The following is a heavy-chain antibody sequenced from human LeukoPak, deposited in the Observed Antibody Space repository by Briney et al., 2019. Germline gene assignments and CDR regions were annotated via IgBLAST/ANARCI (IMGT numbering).Heavy chain of an antibody. CDR1: GFTFDDYA. CDR2: ISWSSGTI. Sequence: QPGRSLRLSCAASGFTFDDYAMHWVRQAPGKGLEWVSGISWSSGTIGYADSVKGRFTISRDNAKNSLYLQMNSLRAEDTAVYYCAKDGDYPTVVSHWYFDLWGRGTLVTVSS. D-gene: IGHD4-17*01. V-gene: IGHV3-9*01. CDR3: AKDGDYPTVVSHWYFDL. J-gene: IGHJ2*01.